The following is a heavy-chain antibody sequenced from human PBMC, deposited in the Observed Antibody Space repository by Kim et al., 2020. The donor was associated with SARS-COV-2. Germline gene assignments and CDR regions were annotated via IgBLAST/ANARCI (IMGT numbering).Heavy chain of an antibody. CDR3: ARNIYDSSGYYYRRPNSNWFDP. CDR1: GYSFTSYW. D-gene: IGHD3-22*01. Sequence: GESLKISCKGSGYSFTSYWIGWVRQMPGKGLEWMGIIYPGDSDTRYSPSFQGQVTISADKSISTAYLQWSSLKASDTAMYYCARNIYDSSGYYYRRPNSNWFDPWGQGTLVTVSS. CDR2: IYPGDSDT. J-gene: IGHJ5*02. V-gene: IGHV5-51*01.